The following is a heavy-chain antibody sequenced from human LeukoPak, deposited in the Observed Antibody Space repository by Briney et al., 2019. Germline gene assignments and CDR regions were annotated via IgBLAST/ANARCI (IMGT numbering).Heavy chain of an antibody. J-gene: IGHJ6*02. V-gene: IGHV3-23*01. Sequence: GGSLRLSCAASGFTFSSYAMSWVRQAPGRGLEWVSTISGSGDSTYYADSVKGRFTISRDNPRNTLYLQMNRLRPEDTAVYYCAKRYCKSATCRSDMDAWGQGTTVTVSS. D-gene: IGHD2-15*01. CDR2: ISGSGDST. CDR3: AKRYCKSATCRSDMDA. CDR1: GFTFSSYA.